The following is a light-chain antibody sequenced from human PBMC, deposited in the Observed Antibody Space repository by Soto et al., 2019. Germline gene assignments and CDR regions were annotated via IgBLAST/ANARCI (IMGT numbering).Light chain of an antibody. CDR3: SSYTSSTTRV. J-gene: IGLJ3*02. CDR2: SVS. Sequence: QSVLTQPASVSGSPGQSIIISCTGTSSDVGGFNYVSWYQQYPGKAPKLMIYSVSNRPSGVSNRFSGSKSGNTASLTISGLQAEDEADYYCSSYTSSTTRVFGGGTKLTVL. CDR1: SSDVGGFNY. V-gene: IGLV2-14*01.